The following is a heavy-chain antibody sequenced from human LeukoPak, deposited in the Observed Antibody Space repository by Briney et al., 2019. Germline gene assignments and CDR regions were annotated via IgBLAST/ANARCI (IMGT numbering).Heavy chain of an antibody. CDR1: GFTFSSYS. V-gene: IGHV3-21*01. CDR3: ATSEYSSSSKVDY. J-gene: IGHJ4*02. Sequence: GGSLRLSCAASGFTFSSYSMNWVRQAPGKGLEWVSSISSSSSYIYYADSVKGRFTISRDNAKNSLYLQMNSLRGEDTAVYYCATSEYSSSSKVDYWGQGTLVTVSS. CDR2: ISSSSSYI. D-gene: IGHD6-6*01.